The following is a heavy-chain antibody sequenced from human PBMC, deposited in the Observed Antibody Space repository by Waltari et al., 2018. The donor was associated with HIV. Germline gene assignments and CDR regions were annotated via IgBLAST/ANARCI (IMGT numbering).Heavy chain of an antibody. V-gene: IGHV3-23*01. CDR2: VSESGDST. CDR1: GFTFKNYA. J-gene: IGHJ5*02. D-gene: IGHD2-21*01. CDR3: AGEDDRGDFP. Sequence: ELYLLESGGGLVQPGGPLRVSCGGSGFTFKNYAVSWVRQAPGKGLEWISSVSESGDSTYYADSVEGRFTISRDNSKNMLYLQMNGLRVEDTAVYYCAGEDDRGDFPWGQGTLVTVSA.